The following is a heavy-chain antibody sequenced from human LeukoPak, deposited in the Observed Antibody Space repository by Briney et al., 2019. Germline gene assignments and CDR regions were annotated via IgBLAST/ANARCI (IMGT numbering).Heavy chain of an antibody. CDR1: GFTVSSNY. D-gene: IGHD3-10*01. CDR2: IYSGGST. CDR3: ARVWFGEFREAFDI. Sequence: GGSLRLSCAASGFTVSSNYMSWVRQAPGKGLEWVSVIYSGGSTYYADSVKGRFTISRDNSKNTLYLQMNSLRAEDTAVYYCARVWFGEFREAFDIWGQGTMVTVSS. J-gene: IGHJ3*02. V-gene: IGHV3-53*01.